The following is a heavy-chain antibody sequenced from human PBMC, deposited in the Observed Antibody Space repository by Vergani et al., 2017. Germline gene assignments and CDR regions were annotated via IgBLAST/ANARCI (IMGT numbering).Heavy chain of an antibody. CDR3: ARAPEVPAADYYYYYMDV. D-gene: IGHD2-2*01. Sequence: QVQLVQSGAEVKKPGSSVKVSCKASGGTFSSYAISWVRQAPGQGLEWMGGIIPIFGTANYAQKFQGRVTTTADESTSTAYMELSSLRSEATAVYYCARAPEVPAADYYYYYMDVWGKGTTVTVSS. J-gene: IGHJ6*03. CDR2: IIPIFGTA. V-gene: IGHV1-69*01. CDR1: GGTFSSYA.